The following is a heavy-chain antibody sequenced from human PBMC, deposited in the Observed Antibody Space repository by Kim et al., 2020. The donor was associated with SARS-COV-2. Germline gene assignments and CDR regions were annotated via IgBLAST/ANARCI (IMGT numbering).Heavy chain of an antibody. Sequence: GGSLRLSCAASGFTFSSYAMHWVRQAPGKGLEWVAVISYDGSNKYYADSVKGRFTISRDNSKNTLYLQMNSLRAEDTAVYYCARDYYDYGMDVWGQGTTVTVSS. CDR1: GFTFSSYA. CDR2: ISYDGSNK. J-gene: IGHJ6*02. CDR3: ARDYYDYGMDV. V-gene: IGHV3-30*04.